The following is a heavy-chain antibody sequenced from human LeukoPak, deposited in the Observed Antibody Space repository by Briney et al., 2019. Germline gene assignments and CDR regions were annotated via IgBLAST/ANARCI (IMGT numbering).Heavy chain of an antibody. Sequence: ASVKVSCKVSGYTLTELSMHWVRQAPGKGLEWMGGFDPEDGETIYAQKFQGRVTMTEDTSTDTAYMELSSLRSEGTAVYYCATVSQLVWDAFDIWGQGTMVTVSS. J-gene: IGHJ3*02. CDR1: GYTLTELS. D-gene: IGHD6-13*01. CDR3: ATVSQLVWDAFDI. V-gene: IGHV1-24*01. CDR2: FDPEDGET.